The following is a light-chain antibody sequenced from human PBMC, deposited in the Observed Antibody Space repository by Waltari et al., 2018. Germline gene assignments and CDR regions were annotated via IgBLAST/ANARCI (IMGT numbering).Light chain of an antibody. J-gene: IGKJ1*01. Sequence: DIQMTQSPSSVSASVGDRVTLTCRARQGISSRLAWYQQKPGKATKLLIYDASSLHSGVPSRFSGSGSGTDFTLTIRSLQPEDFATYYCQQVNSFPRTFGQGTKVEVK. CDR3: QQVNSFPRT. CDR1: QGISSR. CDR2: DAS. V-gene: IGKV1-12*01.